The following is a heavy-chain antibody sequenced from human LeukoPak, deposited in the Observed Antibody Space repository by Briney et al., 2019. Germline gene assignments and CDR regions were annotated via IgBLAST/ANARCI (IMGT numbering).Heavy chain of an antibody. D-gene: IGHD3-10*01. CDR3: ARVNGSGSYYNQQGPFDA. J-gene: IGHJ5*02. CDR2: INAGNGNT. V-gene: IGHV1-3*01. CDR1: GYTFTSYA. Sequence: ASVKVSCKASGYTFTSYAMHWVRQAPGQRLEGMGWINAGNGNTKYSQKFQGRVTITRDTSASTAYMELSSLRSEDTAVYYCARVNGSGSYYNQQGPFDAWGQGTLVTVSS.